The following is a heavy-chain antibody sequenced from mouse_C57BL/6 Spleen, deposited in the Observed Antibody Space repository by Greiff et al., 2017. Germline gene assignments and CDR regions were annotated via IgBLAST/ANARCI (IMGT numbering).Heavy chain of an antibody. V-gene: IGHV1-50*01. CDR2: IDPSDSYT. CDR1: GYTFTSYW. J-gene: IGHJ3*01. D-gene: IGHD4-1*01. Sequence: QVQLQQPGAELVKPGASVKLSCKASGYTFTSYWMQWVKQRPGQGLEWIGEIDPSDSYTNYNQKFKGKATLTVDTSSSTAYMQLSSLTSEDSAVYYCARPNGDGAYWGQGTLVTVSA. CDR3: ARPNGDGAY.